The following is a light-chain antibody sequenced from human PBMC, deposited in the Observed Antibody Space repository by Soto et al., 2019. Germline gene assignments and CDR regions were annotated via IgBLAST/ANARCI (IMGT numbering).Light chain of an antibody. CDR1: SSDIGAYNS. Sequence: QSALTQPASVSASPGQSITISCTGTSSDIGAYNSVSWYQQHTGKAPQLMIYDVSYRPSGISSRFSGSKSVNTASLTISGLQADDDADYYCASYTRARIRVFGGGTKVTVL. CDR3: ASYTRARIRV. J-gene: IGLJ2*01. V-gene: IGLV2-14*01. CDR2: DVS.